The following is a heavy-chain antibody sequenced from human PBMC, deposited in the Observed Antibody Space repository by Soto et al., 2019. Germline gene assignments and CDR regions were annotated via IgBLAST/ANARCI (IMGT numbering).Heavy chain of an antibody. CDR3: ASYCSSISCDAGAAFDI. CDR2: IYYSGST. V-gene: IGHV4-59*08. J-gene: IGHJ3*02. Sequence: SETLSLTCTVSGGSISSYYWSWIRQPPGKGLEWIGYIYYSGSTNYNPSLKSRVTISVDTSKNQFSLKLSSVTAADTAVYYCASYCSSISCDAGAAFDIFGQRTTVPVSS. D-gene: IGHD2-2*01. CDR1: GGSISSYY.